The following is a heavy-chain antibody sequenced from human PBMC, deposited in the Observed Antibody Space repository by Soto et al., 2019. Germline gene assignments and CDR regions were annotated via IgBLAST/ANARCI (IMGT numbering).Heavy chain of an antibody. CDR1: GDPISSGDYN. J-gene: IGHJ5*02. Sequence: PSETLSLTCSVPGDPISSGDYNWNWIRQHPGKGPEWIGYIYYSGITNYNPSLRSRVTMSVDTAQNQFSLRLTSVTAADTAVYYCTRARRYSSSWFWFDPWSQGTLVTVSS. CDR2: IYYSGIT. V-gene: IGHV4-31*03. D-gene: IGHD6-13*01. CDR3: TRARRYSSSWFWFDP.